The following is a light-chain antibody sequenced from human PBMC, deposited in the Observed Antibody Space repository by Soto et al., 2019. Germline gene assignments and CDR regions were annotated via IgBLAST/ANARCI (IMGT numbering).Light chain of an antibody. J-gene: IGKJ1*01. V-gene: IGKV3-20*01. CDR2: GAS. CDR3: QQYGTSRRT. Sequence: EIALTQSPGTPSLSPGERATLSCRASQSISSTYLAWYQQKPGQAPRLLIYGASSRATGIPDRFSGSGSGTDFSLTISRLEPEDFAVYYCQQYGTSRRTFGQGTKVDIK. CDR1: QSISSTY.